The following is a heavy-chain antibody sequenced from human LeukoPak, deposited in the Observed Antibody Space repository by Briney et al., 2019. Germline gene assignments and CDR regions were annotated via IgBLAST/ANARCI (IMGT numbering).Heavy chain of an antibody. CDR1: GFSFGAYL. CDR3: SRESTMIVVGRHY. V-gene: IGHV3-49*04. D-gene: IGHD3-22*01. CDR2: IRGKAYGGTP. J-gene: IGHJ4*02. Sequence: GGSLRLSCTASGFSFGAYLISWVRQAPGEGLEWVGFIRGKAYGGTPEYAASVKGRFTISRDDSKSIAYLQMNSLKTEDTAVYYCSRESTMIVVGRHYWGQGMLVTVSS.